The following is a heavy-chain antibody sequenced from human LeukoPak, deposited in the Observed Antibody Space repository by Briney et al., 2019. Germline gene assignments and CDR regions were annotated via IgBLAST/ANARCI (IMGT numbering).Heavy chain of an antibody. V-gene: IGHV1-24*01. CDR3: VTMKQDRYDSRGPFDS. J-gene: IGHJ4*02. Sequence: ASVKVSCKVSDHTLNQVAIHWVRQAPGKGPEWMGGYDPEEGVTIYAEKFQDRVTMIEDTSTETAYVELSSLRYADTAVYFCVTMKQDRYDSRGPFDSWGQGSLVTVSS. D-gene: IGHD3-22*01. CDR1: DHTLNQVA. CDR2: YDPEEGVT.